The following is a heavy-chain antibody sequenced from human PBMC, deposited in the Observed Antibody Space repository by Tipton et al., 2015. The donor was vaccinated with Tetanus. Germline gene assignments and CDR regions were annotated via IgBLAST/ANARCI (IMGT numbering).Heavy chain of an antibody. J-gene: IGHJ6*02. D-gene: IGHD6-19*01. CDR1: GYTFTSYG. CDR2: ISAYNGNT. CDR3: ASGERWLGHYYYYSYGMDV. V-gene: IGHV1-18*01. Sequence: QMQLVQSGAEVKKPGASVKVSCKASGYTFTSYGISWVRQAPGQGLEWMGWISAYNGNTNYAQKLQGRVTMTTDTSTSTAYMELRGLRSDDTAVYYCASGERWLGHYYYYSYGMDVWGQGTTVTVSS.